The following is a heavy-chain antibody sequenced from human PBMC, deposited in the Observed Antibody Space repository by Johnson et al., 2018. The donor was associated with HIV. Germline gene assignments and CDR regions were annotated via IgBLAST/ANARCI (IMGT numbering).Heavy chain of an antibody. D-gene: IGHD6-13*01. Sequence: QVQLVESGGGLVQPGGSLRLSCAASGFTFSSYWMSWVRQAPGKGLEWVTVIWYDGSNKHYADSVKGRFTISRDNSKNTLFLQMNSLRAEDTAVYYCARDPAAAALRAFDIWGQGTMVTVSS. CDR2: IWYDGSNK. CDR1: GFTFSSYW. CDR3: ARDPAAAALRAFDI. J-gene: IGHJ3*02. V-gene: IGHV3-33*08.